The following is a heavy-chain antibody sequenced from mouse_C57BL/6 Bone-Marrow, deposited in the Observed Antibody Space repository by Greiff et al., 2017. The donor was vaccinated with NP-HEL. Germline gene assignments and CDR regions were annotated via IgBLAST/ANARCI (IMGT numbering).Heavy chain of an antibody. J-gene: IGHJ4*01. CDR3: ARGVAMDY. Sequence: VQLQQSGAELARPGTSVKMSCKASGYTFTNYWIGWAKQRPGHGLEWIGDIYPGGGYTNYNEKFKGKATLTADKSSSTAYMQFSSLTSEDSAIYYCARGVAMDYWGQGTSVTVSS. CDR2: IYPGGGYT. V-gene: IGHV1-63*01. CDR1: GYTFTNYW.